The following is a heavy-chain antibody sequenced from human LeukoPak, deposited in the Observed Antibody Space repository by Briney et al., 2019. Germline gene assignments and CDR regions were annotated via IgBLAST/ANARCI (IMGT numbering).Heavy chain of an antibody. D-gene: IGHD3-16*01. CDR2: INPNSGGT. V-gene: IGHV1-2*02. CDR3: VTVYNFGEY. CDR1: GYTFTDYH. Sequence: ASVKVSCKASGYTFTDYHMHWVRQAPGQGLEWMGWINPNSGGTNYAQKFQGRVSMTRDTSPSTAYMELSRLRADDTAVHYCVTVYNFGEYWGQGTLVTVSS. J-gene: IGHJ4*02.